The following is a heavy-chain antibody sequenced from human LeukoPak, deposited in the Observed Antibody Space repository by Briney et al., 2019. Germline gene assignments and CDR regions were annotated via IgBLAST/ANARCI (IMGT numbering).Heavy chain of an antibody. CDR3: ARGYDSSGWYYYYYYGMDV. CDR1: GGTFSSYA. V-gene: IGHV1-18*01. D-gene: IGHD6-19*01. CDR2: ISAYNGNT. Sequence: ASVKVSCKASGGTFSSYAISWVRQAPGQGLEWMGWISAYNGNTNYAQKLQGRVTMTTDTSTSTAYMELRSLRSDDTAVYYCARGYDSSGWYYYYYYGMDVWGQGTTVTVSS. J-gene: IGHJ6*02.